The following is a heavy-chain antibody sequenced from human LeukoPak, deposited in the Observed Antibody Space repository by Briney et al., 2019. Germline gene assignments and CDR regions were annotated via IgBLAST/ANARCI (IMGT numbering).Heavy chain of an antibody. CDR1: XSXXYY. J-gene: IGHJ4*02. Sequence: XSXXYYWSWIRQHPGKGLEWIGYIYYSGSTYYNPSLKSRVTISVDTSKNQFSLKLSSVTAADTAVYYCARVGIYGDSYYFDYWGQGTLVTVSS. CDR3: ARVGIYGDSYYFDY. CDR2: IYYSGST. D-gene: IGHD4-17*01. V-gene: IGHV4-31*02.